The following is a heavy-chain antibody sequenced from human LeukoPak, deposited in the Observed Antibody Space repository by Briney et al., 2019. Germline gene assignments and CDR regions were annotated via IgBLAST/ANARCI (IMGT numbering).Heavy chain of an antibody. D-gene: IGHD6-19*01. CDR1: GFTFSSYS. J-gene: IGHJ4*02. CDR2: ISSSSSYI. Sequence: GGSLRLSCAASGFTFSSYSMNWVRQAPGKGLEWVSSISSSSSYIYYADSVKGRFTISRDNAKNSLYLQMNSLRAEDTAVYYCARDSRLAVAGTGLDYWGQGTLVTVSS. V-gene: IGHV3-21*01. CDR3: ARDSRLAVAGTGLDY.